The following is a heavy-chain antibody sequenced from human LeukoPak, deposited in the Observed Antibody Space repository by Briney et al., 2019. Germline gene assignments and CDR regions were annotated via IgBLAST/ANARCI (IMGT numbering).Heavy chain of an antibody. V-gene: IGHV4-34*01. D-gene: IGHD3-22*01. J-gene: IGHJ5*02. CDR2: INHSGST. Sequence: NPSETLSLSCAVYGGSFSGYYWSWIRQPPGKGLEWIGKINHSGSTNYNPSLKSRVTISVDTSKNQFSLNLRSVTAADTAVYYCARHGIDNYDSSGYSSWFDPWGQGTLVTISS. CDR3: ARHGIDNYDSSGYSSWFDP. CDR1: GGSFSGYY.